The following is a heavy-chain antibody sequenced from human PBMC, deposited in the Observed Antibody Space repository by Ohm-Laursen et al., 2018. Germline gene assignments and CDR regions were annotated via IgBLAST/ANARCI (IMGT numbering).Heavy chain of an antibody. CDR2: ISDRGRA. Sequence: GTLSLTCNVSNAAMNSYTWNWIRQPAGRGLEWIGHISDRGRANYSPSPMSRLTMSIDTSIKQFSLKLTSVTAVDTAMYYCVGTGLLNGYDYWGHGTLVTVS. J-gene: IGHJ4*01. V-gene: IGHV4-4*07. CDR3: VGTGLLNGYDY. D-gene: IGHD3-9*01. CDR1: NAAMNSYT.